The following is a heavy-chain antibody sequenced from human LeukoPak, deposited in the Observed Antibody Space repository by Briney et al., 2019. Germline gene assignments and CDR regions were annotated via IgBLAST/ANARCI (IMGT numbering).Heavy chain of an antibody. CDR3: ARDSGDSSSSAYIDY. J-gene: IGHJ4*02. D-gene: IGHD6-6*01. V-gene: IGHV3-30-3*01. Sequence: GGSLRLSCAASGFTFSSYAMHWVRQAPGKGLEWVAVISYDGSNKYYADSVKGRFTTSRDNSKNTLYLQMNSLRAEDTAVYYCARDSGDSSSSAYIDYRGQGTLVTVSS. CDR2: ISYDGSNK. CDR1: GFTFSSYA.